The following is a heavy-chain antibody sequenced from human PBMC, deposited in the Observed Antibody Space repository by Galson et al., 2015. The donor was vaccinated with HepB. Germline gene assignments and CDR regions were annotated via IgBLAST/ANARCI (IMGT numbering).Heavy chain of an antibody. CDR2: IYYSGST. V-gene: IGHV4-59*08. Sequence: SEPLSLTCTVSGGSISNYYWSWIRQPPGKGLEWIGFIYYSGSTNYNPSLKSRVTISVDTSKNQFSLKLSSVTAADTAVYYCARRTGGYSSGWWDWYFDLWGRGTLVTVSS. CDR1: GGSISNYY. J-gene: IGHJ2*01. D-gene: IGHD6-19*01. CDR3: ARRTGGYSSGWWDWYFDL.